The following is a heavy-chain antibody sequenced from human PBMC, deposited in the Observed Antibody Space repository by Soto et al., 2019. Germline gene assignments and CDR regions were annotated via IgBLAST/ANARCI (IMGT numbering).Heavy chain of an antibody. D-gene: IGHD6-13*01. J-gene: IGHJ6*02. CDR3: ARDRWYSSRSLYYYGMDV. CDR1: GFTFSGYE. V-gene: IGHV3-48*03. CDR2: ITNTGSAI. Sequence: GGSLRLSCAASGFTFSGYEMNWVRQAPGKGLEWVSYITNTGSAIHYADSVRGRSTISRDNARNSLYLQLNSVTPEDTAVYYCARDRWYSSRSLYYYGMDVWGQGTTVTVSS.